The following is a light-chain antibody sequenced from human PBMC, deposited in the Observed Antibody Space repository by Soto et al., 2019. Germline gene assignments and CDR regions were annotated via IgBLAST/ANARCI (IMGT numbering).Light chain of an antibody. Sequence: QSALTQPRSVSGSPGQSVTISCTGTSSDVGGYHYVSWYQQHPGKAPKLMIYDVSKRPSGVPDRFSGSKSGNTASLTISGPQAEDEDDYYCCSYAGSYTYVFGTGTKLTVL. CDR2: DVS. CDR3: CSYAGSYTYV. J-gene: IGLJ1*01. V-gene: IGLV2-11*01. CDR1: SSDVGGYHY.